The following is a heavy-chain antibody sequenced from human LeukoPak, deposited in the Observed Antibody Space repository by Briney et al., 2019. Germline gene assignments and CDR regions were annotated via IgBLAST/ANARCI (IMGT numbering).Heavy chain of an antibody. CDR1: GYTFTSYG. D-gene: IGHD2-2*01. V-gene: IGHV1-18*01. Sequence: GASVKVPCKAFGYTFTSYGISWVRQTPGQGLEWMGWISAYNGNTNYAQKLQGRVTMTTDTSTSTAYMELKSLRSDDTAVYYCARDRGVVVPAAMGDYWGQGTLVTVSS. CDR2: ISAYNGNT. CDR3: ARDRGVVVPAAMGDY. J-gene: IGHJ4*02.